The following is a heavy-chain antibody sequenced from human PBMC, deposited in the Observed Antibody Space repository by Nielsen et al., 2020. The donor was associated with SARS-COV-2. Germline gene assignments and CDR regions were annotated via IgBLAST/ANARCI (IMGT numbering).Heavy chain of an antibody. J-gene: IGHJ3*01. Sequence: GGSLRLSCAASGFTFRSYGMNWVRQAPGKGLEWVSTISFNGIHIYYADSVKGRFTISRDNARNSVSLQMNSLRVEDTAVYYCARDWSRAFDVWGQGTMVTVSS. CDR2: ISFNGIHI. CDR3: ARDWSRAFDV. V-gene: IGHV3-21*01. CDR1: GFTFRSYG.